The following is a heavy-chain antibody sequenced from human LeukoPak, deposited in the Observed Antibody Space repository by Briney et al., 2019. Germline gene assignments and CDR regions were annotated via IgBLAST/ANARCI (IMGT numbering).Heavy chain of an antibody. CDR2: IKQDGSEK. Sequence: GGSLRLSCAASGFTFSSYCMSWVRQAPGKGLEWVANIKQDGSEKYYVDSVKGRFTISRDNAKNSLYLQMNSLKAEETAVDYCASDGGSLDYWGQGTLVTVSS. CDR3: ASDGGSLDY. V-gene: IGHV3-7*01. J-gene: IGHJ4*02. CDR1: GFTFSSYC. D-gene: IGHD2-15*01.